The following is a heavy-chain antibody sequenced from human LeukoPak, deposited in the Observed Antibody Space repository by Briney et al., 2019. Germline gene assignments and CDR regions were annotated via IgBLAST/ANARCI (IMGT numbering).Heavy chain of an antibody. D-gene: IGHD6-13*01. Sequence: GGSLRLSCAASGFTFDDYGMSWVRQAPGKGRDWVSYISTSGSTIYYADSVKGRFTISRDNAKNSLYLQMNSLRAEDTAVYYCATSRGSWPDYFDYWGQGTLVTVSS. J-gene: IGHJ4*02. CDR1: GFTFDDYG. CDR3: ATSRGSWPDYFDY. V-gene: IGHV3-48*03. CDR2: ISTSGSTI.